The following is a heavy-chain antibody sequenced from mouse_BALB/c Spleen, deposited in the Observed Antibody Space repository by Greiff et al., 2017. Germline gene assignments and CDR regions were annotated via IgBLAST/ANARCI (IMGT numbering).Heavy chain of an antibody. CDR2: IDPSNSET. J-gene: IGHJ4*01. V-gene: IGHV1S127*01. CDR1: GYTFTSYW. Sequence: VKLQESGPELVRPGASVKMSCKASGYTFTSYWMHWVKQRPGQGLEWIGMIDPSNSETRLNQKFKDKATLNVDKSSNTAYMQLSSLTSEDSAVYYCARGELLRLRAMDYWGQGTSVTVSS. CDR3: ARGELLRLRAMDY. D-gene: IGHD1-2*01.